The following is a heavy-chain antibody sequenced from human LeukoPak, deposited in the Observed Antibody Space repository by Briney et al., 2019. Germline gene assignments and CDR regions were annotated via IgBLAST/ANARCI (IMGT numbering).Heavy chain of an antibody. J-gene: IGHJ4*02. CDR1: GFAVSSKY. CDR3: ARDAETSLAN. CDR2: IYLDGRA. V-gene: IGHV3-66*01. Sequence: GGSLRLSCAAFGFAVSSKYMNWVRQAPGKGLEWVTVIYLDGRADYADSVKGRFTISSDNSKNTVYLQMNSLKDEDTAVYYCARDAETSLANWGQGTLVTVSP. D-gene: IGHD5-24*01.